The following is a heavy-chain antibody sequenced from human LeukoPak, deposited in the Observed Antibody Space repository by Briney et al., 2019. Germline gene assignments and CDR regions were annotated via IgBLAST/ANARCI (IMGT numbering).Heavy chain of an antibody. CDR3: ARRVWGIAPQH. CDR2: IIQSGST. D-gene: IGHD6-13*01. Sequence: SETLSLTCAVYGGSFSGYYWSWIRQPPGKGLEWIGEIIQSGSTYYNPSLKSRVTISVDTSKNQFSLRLSSVTAADTAVYYCARRVWGIAPQHWGQGTLVTVSS. CDR1: GGSFSGYY. V-gene: IGHV4-34*12. J-gene: IGHJ1*01.